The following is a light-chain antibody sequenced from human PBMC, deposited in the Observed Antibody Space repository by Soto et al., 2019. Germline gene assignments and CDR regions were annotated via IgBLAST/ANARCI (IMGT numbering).Light chain of an antibody. Sequence: QSALTQPASVSGSPGQSITISCSGSRSDIGSYNNVAWYQKHPGKAPRVMIFGVTKRPSGISDRFFGSKSGSTASLTISGLQAEDEADYYCCSYAGYSTSAVFGGGTKVTVL. CDR1: RSDIGSYNN. J-gene: IGLJ2*01. V-gene: IGLV2-23*02. CDR2: GVT. CDR3: CSYAGYSTSAV.